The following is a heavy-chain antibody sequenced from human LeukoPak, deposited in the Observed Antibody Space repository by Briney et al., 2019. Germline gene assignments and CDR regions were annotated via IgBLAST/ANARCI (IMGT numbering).Heavy chain of an antibody. Sequence: GGSLRLSCAASGFTFSSYAMHWVRQAPGKGLEWVAVISYDGSNKYYADSVKGRFTISRDNSKNTLYLQMNSLRAEDTAVYFCARGGYSGNYFGRAGGQGTLVTVSS. V-gene: IGHV3-30-3*01. D-gene: IGHD1-26*01. CDR2: ISYDGSNK. CDR3: ARGGYSGNYFGRA. J-gene: IGHJ4*02. CDR1: GFTFSSYA.